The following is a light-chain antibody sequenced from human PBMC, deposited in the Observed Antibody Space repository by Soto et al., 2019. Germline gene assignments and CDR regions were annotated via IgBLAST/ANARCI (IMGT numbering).Light chain of an antibody. V-gene: IGLV1-40*01. CDR1: SSNIGAGYD. Sequence: QSVLTQPPSVSGVPGQRVIISCTGSSSNIGAGYDVHWYQQLPGTAPKPLILGNSNRPSGVPDRFSGSKSGTSASLVITGLWAGDEADYYCQSFGSNLSGPLVVFGGGTKQTLL. CDR2: GNS. CDR3: QSFGSNLSGPLVV. J-gene: IGLJ2*01.